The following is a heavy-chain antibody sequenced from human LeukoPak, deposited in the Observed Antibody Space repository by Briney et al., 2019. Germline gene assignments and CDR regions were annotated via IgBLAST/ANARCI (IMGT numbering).Heavy chain of an antibody. V-gene: IGHV4-34*01. Sequence: SETLSLTCAVYGGSFSGYYWSWIRQPPGKGLEWIGEINHSGSTNYNPSLKSRVTISVDTSKNQFSLKLSSVTAADTAVYYCARVPYYYDSSGQDSYYFDYWGQGTLVTVSS. CDR3: ARVPYYYDSSGQDSYYFDY. D-gene: IGHD3-22*01. CDR1: GGSFSGYY. J-gene: IGHJ4*02. CDR2: INHSGST.